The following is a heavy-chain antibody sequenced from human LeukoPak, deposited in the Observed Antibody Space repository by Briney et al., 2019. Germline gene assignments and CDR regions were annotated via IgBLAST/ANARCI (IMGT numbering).Heavy chain of an antibody. D-gene: IGHD4-17*01. CDR3: ARLSDYGTFDY. J-gene: IGHJ4*02. Sequence: SVKVSCKASGYTFTSYDISWVRQAPGQGLEWMGGIIPIFGTANYAQKFQGRVTITADESTSTAYMELSSLRSEDTAVYYCARLSDYGTFDYWGQGTLVTVSS. CDR2: IIPIFGTA. CDR1: GYTFTSYD. V-gene: IGHV1-69*13.